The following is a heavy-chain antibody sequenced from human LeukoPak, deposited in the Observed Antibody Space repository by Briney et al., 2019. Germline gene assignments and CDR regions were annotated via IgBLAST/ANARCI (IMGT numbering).Heavy chain of an antibody. D-gene: IGHD4-17*01. CDR1: GGTFSSYA. J-gene: IGHJ5*02. CDR3: ARDMDPHDYVFCWFDP. CDR2: ISAYNGNT. Sequence: GSSVKVSCKASGGTFSSYAISWVRQAPGQGLEWMGWISAYNGNTNYAQKLQGRVTMTTDTSTSTAYMELRSLRSDDTAVYYCARDMDPHDYVFCWFDPWGQGTLVTVSS. V-gene: IGHV1-18*01.